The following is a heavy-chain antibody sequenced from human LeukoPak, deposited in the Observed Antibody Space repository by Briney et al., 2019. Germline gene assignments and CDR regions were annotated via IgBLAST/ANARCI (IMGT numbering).Heavy chain of an antibody. Sequence: GGSLRLSCAASGFTFSSYGMSWVRQAPGKGLEWVSAISGSGGSTYYADSVKGRFTISRDNSKNTLYLQMNSLRAEDTAVYYCAKEEGDSSSYYPFDYWGQGTLVTVSS. V-gene: IGHV3-23*01. D-gene: IGHD3-22*01. CDR3: AKEEGDSSSYYPFDY. J-gene: IGHJ4*02. CDR2: ISGSGGST. CDR1: GFTFSSYG.